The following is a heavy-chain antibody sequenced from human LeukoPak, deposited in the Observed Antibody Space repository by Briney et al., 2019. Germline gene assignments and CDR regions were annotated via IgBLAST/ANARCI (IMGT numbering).Heavy chain of an antibody. CDR3: AKEGRYGDYVNY. J-gene: IGHJ4*02. D-gene: IGHD4-17*01. Sequence: GGSLRLSCGASGFTFTSYGMHWVRQAPGKGLEWVAVISDDGSNKYYADSVKGRFTISRDNSRNTLYLQMNSLRAEDTAVYYCAKEGRYGDYVNYWGQGTLVTVSS. CDR1: GFTFTSYG. V-gene: IGHV3-30*18. CDR2: ISDDGSNK.